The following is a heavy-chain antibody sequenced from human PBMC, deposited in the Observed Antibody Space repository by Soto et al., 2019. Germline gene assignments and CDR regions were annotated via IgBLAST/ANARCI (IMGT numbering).Heavy chain of an antibody. CDR3: ARDRWELLGYYYYGMDV. Sequence: GGSLRLSCAASGFTVSSNYMSWVRQAPGKGLEWVSVIYSGGSTYYADSVKGRFTISSHNSKNTLYLQMNSLRAEDTAVYYCARDRWELLGYYYYGMDVWGQGTTVTVSS. CDR1: GFTVSSNY. D-gene: IGHD1-26*01. CDR2: IYSGGST. J-gene: IGHJ6*02. V-gene: IGHV3-53*04.